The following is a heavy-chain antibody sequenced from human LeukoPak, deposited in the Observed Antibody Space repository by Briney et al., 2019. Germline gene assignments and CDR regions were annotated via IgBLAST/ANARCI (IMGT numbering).Heavy chain of an antibody. D-gene: IGHD3-3*01. J-gene: IGHJ6*02. CDR3: VREEDYDFWSGEVYGMDV. CDR2: IWYDGSNK. Sequence: GGSLRLSCAASGFTFSSYGMHWVRQAPGKGLEWVAVIWYDGSNKYYADSVKGRFTISRDNSKNTLYLQMNSLRAEDTAVYYCVREEDYDFWSGEVYGMDVWGQGTTVTVSS. CDR1: GFTFSSYG. V-gene: IGHV3-33*01.